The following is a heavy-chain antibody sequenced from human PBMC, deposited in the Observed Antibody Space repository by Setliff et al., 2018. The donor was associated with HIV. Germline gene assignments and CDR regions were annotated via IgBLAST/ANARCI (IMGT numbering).Heavy chain of an antibody. D-gene: IGHD3-22*01. J-gene: IGHJ1*01. CDR3: ARRRITMIVAPFQH. Sequence: SETLSLTCAVYGGSFSGYYWSWIRQPPGKGLEWIGEINHSGSTNYNPSLKSRVTISVDTSKNQFSLKLSSVTAADTTVYYCARRRITMIVAPFQHWGQGTLVTVS. V-gene: IGHV4-34*01. CDR1: GGSFSGYY. CDR2: INHSGST.